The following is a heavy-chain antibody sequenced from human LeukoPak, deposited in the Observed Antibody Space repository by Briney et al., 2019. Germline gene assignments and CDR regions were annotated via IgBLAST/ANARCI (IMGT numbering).Heavy chain of an antibody. J-gene: IGHJ4*02. CDR3: ATGVAVAGPADY. CDR1: GYTLTELS. CDR2: FDPEDGET. D-gene: IGHD6-19*01. Sequence: ASVKVSCKVSGYTLTELSMHRVRQAPGKGLEWMGGFDPEDGETIYAQKFQGRVTMTEDTSTDTACMELSSLRSEDTAVYYCATGVAVAGPADYWGQGTLVTVSS. V-gene: IGHV1-24*01.